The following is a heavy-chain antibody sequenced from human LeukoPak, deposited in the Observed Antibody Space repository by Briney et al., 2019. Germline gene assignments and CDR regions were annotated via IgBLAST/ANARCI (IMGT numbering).Heavy chain of an antibody. J-gene: IGHJ6*02. V-gene: IGHV4-30-4*01. D-gene: IGHD2-2*01. CDR2: IYYSGST. CDR1: GGSISSGDYY. Sequence: PSQTLSLTCTVFGGSISSGDYYWSWIRQPPGKGLEWIGYIYYSGSTYYNPSLKSRVTISVDTSKNQFSLKLRSVTAADTAVYYCARDQTCYCSSTSCPCGMDVWGQGTTVTVSS. CDR3: ARDQTCYCSSTSCPCGMDV.